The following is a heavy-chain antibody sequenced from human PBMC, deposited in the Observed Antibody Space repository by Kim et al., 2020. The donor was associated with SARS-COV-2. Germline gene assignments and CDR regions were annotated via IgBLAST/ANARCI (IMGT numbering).Heavy chain of an antibody. Sequence: ASVKVYCTTSGYTFTRDPVHWLRQPPGQSLVWLGWINPATGKTRYSETFQGRVTISRDTSATTSYLELSALTSEDTAVYYCARGGRPLFDFWGQGTPVIVSS. CDR3: ARGGRPLFDF. J-gene: IGHJ4*02. CDR2: INPATGKT. CDR1: GYTFTRDP. V-gene: IGHV1-3*01.